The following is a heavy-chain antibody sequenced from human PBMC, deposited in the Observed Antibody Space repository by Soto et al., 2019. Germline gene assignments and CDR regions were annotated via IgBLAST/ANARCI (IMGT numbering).Heavy chain of an antibody. Sequence: ASVKVSCKASGYTFTSYDINWVRQATGQGLEWMRWMNPNSGNTGYAQKFQGRVTMTRNTSISTAYMELSSLRSEDTAVYYCARGLRGYGDYAYWYFDLWDRGTLVTVSS. D-gene: IGHD4-17*01. V-gene: IGHV1-8*01. CDR3: ARGLRGYGDYAYWYFDL. CDR2: MNPNSGNT. J-gene: IGHJ2*01. CDR1: GYTFTSYD.